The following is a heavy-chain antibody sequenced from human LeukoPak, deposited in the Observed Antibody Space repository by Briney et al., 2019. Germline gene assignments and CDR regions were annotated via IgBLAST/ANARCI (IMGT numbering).Heavy chain of an antibody. CDR1: GFTFSSYG. Sequence: PGGSLRLSCAASGFTFSSYGMSWVRQAPGKGLEWVSAISGSGGSTYYADSVKGRFTISRDNSKNTVYLQMNSLRAEDTAVYFCARDLGTNDAFDIWGQGTMLTVSS. CDR3: ARDLGTNDAFDI. CDR2: ISGSGGST. D-gene: IGHD7-27*01. J-gene: IGHJ3*02. V-gene: IGHV3-23*01.